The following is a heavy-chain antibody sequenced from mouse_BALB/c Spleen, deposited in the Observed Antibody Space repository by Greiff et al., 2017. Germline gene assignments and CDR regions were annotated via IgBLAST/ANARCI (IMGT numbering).Heavy chain of an antibody. CDR2: IYPGDGDT. CDR1: GYAFSSYW. J-gene: IGHJ2*01. CDR3: ARWGDYEGY. V-gene: IGHV1-80*01. Sequence: VKLVESGAELVRPGSSVKISCKASGYAFSSYWMNWVKQRPGQGLEWIGQIYPGDGDTNYNGKFKGKATLTADKSSSTAYMQLSSLTSEDSAVYFCARWGDYEGYWGQGTTLTVSS. D-gene: IGHD2-4*01.